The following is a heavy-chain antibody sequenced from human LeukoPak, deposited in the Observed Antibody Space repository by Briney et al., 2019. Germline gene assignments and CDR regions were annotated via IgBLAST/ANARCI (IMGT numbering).Heavy chain of an antibody. CDR2: INGDGRNI. D-gene: IGHD3-9*01. V-gene: IGHV3-74*01. CDR3: TRDLMDYDVSTGLHHYYMDV. J-gene: IGHJ6*02. CDR1: GFTFSDYW. Sequence: GGSLRLSCAASGFTFSDYWMHWVRQDPREGLVWVSRINGDGRNINYADSVRGRFTISRDNAKNTLYLQMNTLRVEDTAVYYCTRDLMDYDVSTGLHHYYMDVWGQGTTVTVS.